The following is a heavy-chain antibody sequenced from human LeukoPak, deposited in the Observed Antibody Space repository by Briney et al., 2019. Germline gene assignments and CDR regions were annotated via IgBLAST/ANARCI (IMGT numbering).Heavy chain of an antibody. V-gene: IGHV3-33*01. CDR1: GCTFSSYG. Sequence: QPGRSLRLSCAASGCTFSSYGMHWVRQAPGKGLEWVAVIWYDGSNKYYADSVKGRFTISRDNSKNTLYLQMNSLRAEDTAVYYCARERVVAMTYGMDVWGQGTTVTVSS. J-gene: IGHJ6*02. D-gene: IGHD3-22*01. CDR2: IWYDGSNK. CDR3: ARERVVAMTYGMDV.